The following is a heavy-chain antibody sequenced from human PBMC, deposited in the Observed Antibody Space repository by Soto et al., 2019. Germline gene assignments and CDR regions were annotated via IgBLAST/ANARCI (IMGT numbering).Heavy chain of an antibody. CDR3: ARPSYYDSSGYHYGMDV. CDR1: GYSFTSYW. CDR2: IYPGDSDT. Sequence: PXESLKISFKGSGYSFTSYWIGWVRQIPGKGLEWMGIIYPGDSDTRYSPSFQGQVTISADKSISTAYLQWSSLKASDTAMYYCARPSYYDSSGYHYGMDVWGQGTTVTVSS. D-gene: IGHD3-22*01. J-gene: IGHJ6*02. V-gene: IGHV5-51*01.